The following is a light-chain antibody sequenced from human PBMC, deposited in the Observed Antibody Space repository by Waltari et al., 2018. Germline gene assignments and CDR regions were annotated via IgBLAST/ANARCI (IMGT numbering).Light chain of an antibody. CDR2: DVS. V-gene: IGLV2-14*03. CDR1: SSDGGDYYS. CDR3: NSYTDTTWV. Sequence: QSVLTQPASVSGSPGQTITISCTGTSSDGGDYYSVSWYQQHPGTAPKVLIYDVSKRPSGVSNRFSGSKSGNTAFLTISGLQPEDEADYYCNSYTDTTWVFGGGTKLTVL. J-gene: IGLJ3*02.